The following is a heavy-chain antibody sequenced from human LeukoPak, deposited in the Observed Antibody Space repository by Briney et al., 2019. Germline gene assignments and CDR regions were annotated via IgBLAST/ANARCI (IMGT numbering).Heavy chain of an antibody. D-gene: IGHD1-1*01. CDR2: FDPEDGET. CDR3: ATGGYNWNDVAGWFDP. CDR1: GYTPTELS. V-gene: IGHV1-24*01. J-gene: IGHJ5*02. Sequence: ASVKVSCKVSGYTPTELSMHWVRQAPGKGLEWMGGFDPEDGETIYAQKFQGRVTMTEDTSTDTAYMELSSPRSEDTAVYYCATGGYNWNDVAGWFDPWGQGTLVTVSS.